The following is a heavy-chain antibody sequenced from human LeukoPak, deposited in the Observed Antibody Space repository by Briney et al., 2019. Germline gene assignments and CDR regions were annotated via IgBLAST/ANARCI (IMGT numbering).Heavy chain of an antibody. CDR1: GYTFTSYG. D-gene: IGHD1-26*01. J-gene: IGHJ5*02. Sequence: ASVKVSCKASGYTFTSYGISWVRQAPGQGLEWMGWISAYNGNTYYAQKLQGRVTMTTDTSTSTAYMELRSLRSDDTAVYYCAREVRWELRDWFDPWGQGTLVTVSS. CDR3: AREVRWELRDWFDP. V-gene: IGHV1-18*01. CDR2: ISAYNGNT.